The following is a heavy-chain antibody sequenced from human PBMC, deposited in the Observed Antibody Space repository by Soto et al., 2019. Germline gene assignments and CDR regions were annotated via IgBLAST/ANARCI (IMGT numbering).Heavy chain of an antibody. D-gene: IGHD2-15*01. CDR3: SRGGIPHGFDV. CDR1: GFTFSSYW. CDR2: INSDGSGL. J-gene: IGHJ3*01. Sequence: EVQLVESGGGLVQPGGSLRLSCVASGFTFSSYWMHWVRQAPGKGLVWVARINSDGSGLIYADSVRGRFTISRDNAYNTVYLQRSSLRAEDTALYYCSRGGIPHGFDVWGRGTMVTVSS. V-gene: IGHV3-74*01.